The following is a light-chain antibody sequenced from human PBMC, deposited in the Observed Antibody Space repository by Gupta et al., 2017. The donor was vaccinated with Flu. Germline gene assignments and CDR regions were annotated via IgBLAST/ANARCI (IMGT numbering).Light chain of an antibody. CDR1: KLGHKY. V-gene: IGLV3-1*01. CDR2: QDI. CDR3: QEWDSSTVV. J-gene: IGLJ2*01. Sequence: SYELTQPPSVSVSPRQTATITCSGDKLGHKYAFWYQQRPCQSPVLVIYQDIKRPSEIPERFPGSNSGNTATLTISGTQAMDEADYYCQEWDSSTVVFGGGTKLTVL.